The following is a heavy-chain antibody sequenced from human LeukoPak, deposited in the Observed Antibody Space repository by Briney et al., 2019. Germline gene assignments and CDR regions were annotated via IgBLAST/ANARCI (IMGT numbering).Heavy chain of an antibody. D-gene: IGHD3-22*01. J-gene: IGHJ5*01. CDR2: ISTYGGDT. CDR3: ARDLWNFYDDSGYNRDFDS. V-gene: IGHV1-18*01. Sequence: ASVTVSCKATSRISWVRQAPGQGLEWMGWISTYGGDTYYAQKFQGRITVTTDTSTSTVYMELRNLRSDDTAVYYCARDLWNFYDDSGYNRDFDSWGQGTLVTVSS. CDR1: TSR.